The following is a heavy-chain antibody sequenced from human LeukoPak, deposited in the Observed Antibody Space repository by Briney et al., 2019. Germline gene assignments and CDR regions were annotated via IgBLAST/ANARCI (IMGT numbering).Heavy chain of an antibody. CDR2: IRSKAYGGTT. V-gene: IGHV3-49*03. D-gene: IGHD3-10*01. Sequence: PGRSLRLSCTASGFTFGDYAMSWFRQAPGKGLEWVGFIRSKAYGGTTEYAASVKGRFTISRDDSKRIAYLKMKSPKTEDTAVYYCTRYRSSITMVLGFGYWGQGTLVTVSS. J-gene: IGHJ4*02. CDR1: GFTFGDYA. CDR3: TRYRSSITMVLGFGY.